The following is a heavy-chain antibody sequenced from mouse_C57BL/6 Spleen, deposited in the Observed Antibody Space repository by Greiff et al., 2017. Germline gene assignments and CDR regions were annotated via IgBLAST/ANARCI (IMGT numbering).Heavy chain of an antibody. J-gene: IGHJ3*01. Sequence: QVTLKVSGPGILQSSQTLSLTCSFSGFSLSTSGMGVSWIRQPSGKGLEWLAHIYWDDDKRYNPSLKRRLPISKDTSRNQVVLMITSVDTADTATYYCARSGSSSWFAYWGQGTLVTVSA. CDR3: ARSGSSSWFAY. D-gene: IGHD1-1*01. CDR2: IYWDDDK. CDR1: GFSLSTSGMG. V-gene: IGHV8-12*01.